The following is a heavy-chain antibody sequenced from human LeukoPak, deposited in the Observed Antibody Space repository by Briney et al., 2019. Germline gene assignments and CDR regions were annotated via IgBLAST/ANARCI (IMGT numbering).Heavy chain of an antibody. CDR1: GGTFSSYA. CDR3: ATDPYSGSYLVQH. CDR2: IIPIFGTA. J-gene: IGHJ1*01. V-gene: IGHV1-69*13. D-gene: IGHD1-26*01. Sequence: ASVKVSCKASGGTFSSYAISWVRQAPGQGLEWMGGIIPIFGTANYAQKFQGRVTITADESTSTAYMELSSLRSEDTAVYYCATDPYSGSYLVQHWGQGTLVTVSS.